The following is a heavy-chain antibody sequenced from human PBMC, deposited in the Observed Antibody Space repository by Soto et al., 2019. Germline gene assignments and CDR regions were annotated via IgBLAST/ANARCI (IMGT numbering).Heavy chain of an antibody. D-gene: IGHD4-17*01. CDR3: ARSRYGDFLDY. Sequence: QVQLVESGGGLVKPGGSLRLSCAASRFTFSDYYMSWIRQAPGKGLESVSYISGSSTYTYYADSVRGRFTISRDNTKNSLYLQMNSLIAEDTAIYYCARSRYGDFLDYWGQGTLVTVSS. CDR2: ISGSSTYT. J-gene: IGHJ4*02. V-gene: IGHV3-11*06. CDR1: RFTFSDYY.